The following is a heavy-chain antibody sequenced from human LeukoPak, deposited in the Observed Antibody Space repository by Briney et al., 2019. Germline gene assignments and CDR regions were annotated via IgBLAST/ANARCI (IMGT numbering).Heavy chain of an antibody. D-gene: IGHD3-3*01. CDR2: IHTSGST. Sequence: SETLSLTCTVSGGSISSYYWSWIRQPAGKGLEWIGRIHTSGSTNYNPSLKSRASISVHKSKNQFSLRLSSVTAADTAVYYCARGPPITRTYHYYMDVWGKGTTVTVSS. V-gene: IGHV4-4*07. CDR1: GGSISSYY. J-gene: IGHJ6*03. CDR3: ARGPPITRTYHYYMDV.